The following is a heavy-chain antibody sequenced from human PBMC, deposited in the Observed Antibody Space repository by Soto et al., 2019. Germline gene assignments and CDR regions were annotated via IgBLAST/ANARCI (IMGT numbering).Heavy chain of an antibody. Sequence: VQLVQSGAEVKKPGASVRVSCKASGYTFTSFGISWVRQAPGQGPEWMGCISPESDKSTYAHKFHGRITMTTDTSSTTAYMDLRILRSEYTAVCECAREFIFISPSTVTTDAYWGPGTLVSVS. CDR2: ISPESDKS. CDR1: GYTFTSFG. CDR3: AREFIFISPSTVTTDAY. V-gene: IGHV1-18*01. J-gene: IGHJ4*02. D-gene: IGHD4-17*01.